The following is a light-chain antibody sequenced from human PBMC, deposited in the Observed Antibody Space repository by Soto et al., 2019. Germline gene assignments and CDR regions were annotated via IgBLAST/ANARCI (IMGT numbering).Light chain of an antibody. V-gene: IGKV3-11*01. CDR1: QSVRRY. J-gene: IGKJ5*01. CDR3: QQRNNWPPIP. Sequence: EMMLTQSPATLSLSTGERATLSCRASQSVRRYLAWYQQKPGQAPRLLIYDASTRATGIPARFSGSGSETDFTLTITCLEPEDFAVYYCQQRNNWPPIPFGQGTRLAI. CDR2: DAS.